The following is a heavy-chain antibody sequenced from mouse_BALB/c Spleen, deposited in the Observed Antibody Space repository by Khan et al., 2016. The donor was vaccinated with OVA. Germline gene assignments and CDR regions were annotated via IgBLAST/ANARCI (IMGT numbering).Heavy chain of an antibody. D-gene: IGHD1-1*01. V-gene: IGHV1-7*01. J-gene: IGHJ3*01. CDR1: GYTFTSYW. CDR2: INPSTDYT. Sequence: QVQLQQSGAELAKPGASVKMSCKASGYTFTSYWMHWVKQRPGQGLEWIGYINPSTDYTEYNQKFKDKATLTADKSSSPAYMQLTSLTSEDSAVYYCTSHGSSSAWFTYWGQGTLVTVSA. CDR3: TSHGSSSAWFTY.